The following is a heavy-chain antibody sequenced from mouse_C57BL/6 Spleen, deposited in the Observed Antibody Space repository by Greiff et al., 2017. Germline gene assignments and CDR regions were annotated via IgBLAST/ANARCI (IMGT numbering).Heavy chain of an antibody. CDR2: IDPSDSET. J-gene: IGHJ1*03. Sequence: QVQLQQPGAELVRPGSSVKLSCKASGYTFTSYWMHWVKQRPIQGLEWIGNIDPSDSETHYTQKFKDKATLTVDKSSSTAYMQLSSLTSEDSAVYYCARTPATTVVSPGVWGTGTTVTVSS. CDR1: GYTFTSYW. V-gene: IGHV1-52*01. D-gene: IGHD1-1*01. CDR3: ARTPATTVVSPGV.